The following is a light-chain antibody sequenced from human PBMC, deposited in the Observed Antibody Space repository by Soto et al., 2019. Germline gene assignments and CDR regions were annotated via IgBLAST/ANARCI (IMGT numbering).Light chain of an antibody. CDR3: SSYTTSNTRQIV. CDR2: DVS. J-gene: IGLJ1*01. CDR1: SSDVGGYNY. V-gene: IGLV2-14*03. Sequence: QSVVTQPGSVSGSPGQSITISCTGTSSDVGGYNYVSWYQHHPGKAPKLIIYDVSNRPSGVSIRFSGSKSDNTASLTISGLQPEDEADYHCSSYTTSNTRQIVFGTGTRSPS.